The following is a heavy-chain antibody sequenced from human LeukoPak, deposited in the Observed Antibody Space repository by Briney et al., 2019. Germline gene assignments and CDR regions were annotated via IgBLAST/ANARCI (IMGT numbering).Heavy chain of an antibody. CDR1: GFTLSSYA. Sequence: PGGSLRLSCAASGFTLSSYAMSWVRQAPGKGLEWVSAISGSGGSTYYADSVKGRFTISRDNSKNTLYLQMNSLRAEDTAVYYCAKDQTGPYYYGMDVWGQGTTVTVSS. V-gene: IGHV3-23*01. J-gene: IGHJ6*02. CDR3: AKDQTGPYYYGMDV. CDR2: ISGSGGST.